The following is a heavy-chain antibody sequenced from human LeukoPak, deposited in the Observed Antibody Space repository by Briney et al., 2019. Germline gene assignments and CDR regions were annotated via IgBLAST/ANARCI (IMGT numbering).Heavy chain of an antibody. D-gene: IGHD6-19*01. CDR2: INHSGST. J-gene: IGHJ4*02. Sequence: SETLSLTCAVYGGSFSGYYWSWIRQPPGKGLEWVGEINHSGSTNYNPSLKSRVTISVDTSKNQCSLKLSSVTAADAAVYYCASEEVYSSGHPFDYWGQGTLVTVSS. CDR3: ASEEVYSSGHPFDY. CDR1: GGSFSGYY. V-gene: IGHV4-34*01.